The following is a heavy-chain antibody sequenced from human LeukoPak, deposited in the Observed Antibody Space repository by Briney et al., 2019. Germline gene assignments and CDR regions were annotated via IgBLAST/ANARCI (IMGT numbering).Heavy chain of an antibody. CDR1: GFTFTSSA. J-gene: IGHJ3*02. Sequence: GTSVKVSCKASGFTFTSSAMQWVRQARGQRLEWIGWIFVGSGNTNYEQKIQERVTITRDMSTSTAYMELSSLRSEDTAVYYCAAVPYYGSGGYYNGPNDAFDIWGQGTMVTVSS. D-gene: IGHD3-10*01. V-gene: IGHV1-58*02. CDR3: AAVPYYGSGGYYNGPNDAFDI. CDR2: IFVGSGNT.